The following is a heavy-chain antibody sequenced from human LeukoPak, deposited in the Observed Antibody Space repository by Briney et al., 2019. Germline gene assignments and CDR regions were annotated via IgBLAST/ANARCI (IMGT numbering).Heavy chain of an antibody. D-gene: IGHD5-24*01. CDR2: IYPGDSDT. CDR1: GSSFTSYW. CDR3: ARRPLEMATTQGLPDYFDY. V-gene: IGHV5-51*01. J-gene: IGHJ4*02. Sequence: GESLKISCKGSGSSFTSYWIGWVRQMPGKGLEWMGIIYPGDSDTRYSPSFQGQVTISADKSISTAYLQWSSLKASDTAMYYCARRPLEMATTQGLPDYFDYWGQGTLVTVSS.